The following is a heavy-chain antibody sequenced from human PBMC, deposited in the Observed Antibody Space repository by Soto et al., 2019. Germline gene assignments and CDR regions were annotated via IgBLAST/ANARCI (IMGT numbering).Heavy chain of an antibody. V-gene: IGHV1-2*04. CDR1: GYTFTGNY. J-gene: IGHJ6*02. Sequence: ASVKVSCKASGYTFTGNYMQWVRQAPGQGLEWMGWINPNSGGTNYAQKFQGWVTMTRDTSISTAYMELSRLRSDDTAVYYCARELFSYYYYGMDVWGQGTTVTVSS. CDR3: ARELFSYYYYGMDV. CDR2: INPNSGGT.